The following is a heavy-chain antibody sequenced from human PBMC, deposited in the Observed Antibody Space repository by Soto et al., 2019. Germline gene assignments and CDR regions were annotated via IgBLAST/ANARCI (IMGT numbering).Heavy chain of an antibody. J-gene: IGHJ6*02. CDR1: GFTFSSYG. CDR3: AKDLVAATRDYYYGMDV. CDR2: ISYDGSNK. V-gene: IGHV3-30*18. D-gene: IGHD2-15*01. Sequence: GGSLRLSCAASGFTFSSYGMHWVRQAPGKGLEWVAVISYDGSNKYYADSVKGRFTISRDNSKNTLYLQMNSLRAEDTAVYYCAKDLVAATRDYYYGMDVWGQGTTVTVSS.